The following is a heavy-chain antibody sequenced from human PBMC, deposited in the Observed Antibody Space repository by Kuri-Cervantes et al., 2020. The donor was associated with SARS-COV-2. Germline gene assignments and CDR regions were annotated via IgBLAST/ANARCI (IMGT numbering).Heavy chain of an antibody. CDR2: IYYSGST. CDR3: ARHEVLITFGGVIVSYFDY. CDR1: GGSISSGDYY. J-gene: IGHJ4*02. D-gene: IGHD3-16*02. Sequence: ESLKISCTVSGGSISSGDYYWGWIRQPPGKGLEWIGSIYYSGSTYYNPSLKSRVTISVDTSKNQFSLKLSSVTAADTAVYYCARHEVLITFGGVIVSYFDYWGQGTLVTVSS. V-gene: IGHV4-39*01.